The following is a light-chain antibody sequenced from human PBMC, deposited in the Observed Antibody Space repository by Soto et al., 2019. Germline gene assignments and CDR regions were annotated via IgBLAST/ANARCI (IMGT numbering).Light chain of an antibody. Sequence: DIQMTQSPSTLSASVGDRVTIACRASQSISTWLAWYQQKPGKAPKLLIYKASILESGVPSRFSGSGSATQSTLPISSPQPEDFASYYRQQNDTFPLPFGGGTKVEIK. CDR2: KAS. J-gene: IGKJ4*01. CDR3: QQNDTFPLP. CDR1: QSISTW. V-gene: IGKV1-5*03.